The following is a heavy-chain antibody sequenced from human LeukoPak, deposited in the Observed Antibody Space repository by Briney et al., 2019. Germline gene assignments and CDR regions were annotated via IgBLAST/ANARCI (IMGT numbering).Heavy chain of an antibody. CDR3: AKFGGYGTPDAFDI. Sequence: PGGSLTLSCAASGFTFSNYGRTRVRQAPGKGLEWVAAITGGGINTYYADSVKGRFTTSRDNSKNSLYLRMNSLRADDTAVYYCAKFGGYGTPDAFDIWGQGTKVTVSS. J-gene: IGHJ3*02. CDR1: GFTFSNYG. V-gene: IGHV3-23*01. D-gene: IGHD5-18*01. CDR2: ITGGGINT.